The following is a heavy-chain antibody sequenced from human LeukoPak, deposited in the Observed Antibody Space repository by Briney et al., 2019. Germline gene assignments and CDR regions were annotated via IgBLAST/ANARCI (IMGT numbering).Heavy chain of an antibody. CDR2: IYYSGST. Sequence: SETLSLTCTVSGGSISSYYWSWIRQPSGEGLEWIGYIYYSGSTNYNPSLKSRVTISVDTSKNQFSLKLSSVTAADTAVYYCARFLELKEYFDYWGQGTLVTVSS. CDR3: ARFLELKEYFDY. D-gene: IGHD1-7*01. J-gene: IGHJ4*02. CDR1: GGSISSYY. V-gene: IGHV4-59*01.